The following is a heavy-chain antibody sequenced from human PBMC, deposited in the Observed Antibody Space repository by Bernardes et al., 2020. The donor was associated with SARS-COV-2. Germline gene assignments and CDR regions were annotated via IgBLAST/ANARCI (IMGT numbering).Heavy chain of an antibody. CDR3: AKDSREMATIGDWYYYYGMDV. CDR1: GFTFSSYG. Sequence: GGSLRLSCAASGFTFSSYGMHWVRQAPGKGLEWVAVISYDGSNKYYADSVKGRFTISRDNSKNTLYLQMNSLRAEDTAVYYCAKDSREMATIGDWYYYYGMDVWGQGTTVTVSS. D-gene: IGHD5-12*01. V-gene: IGHV3-30*18. CDR2: ISYDGSNK. J-gene: IGHJ6*02.